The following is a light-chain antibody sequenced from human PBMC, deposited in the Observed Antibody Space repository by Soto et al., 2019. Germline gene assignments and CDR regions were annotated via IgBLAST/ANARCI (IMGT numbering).Light chain of an antibody. J-gene: IGKJ5*01. V-gene: IGKV3-20*01. Sequence: EIVLTQSPGTLSLSPGERVTLSCRASQSVRSSYLAWYQQKPGQAPRLLISGASSRATGIPDRFSGSGSGTDFTLTISRLEPEDFPVYYCQQYGSSPITFGQGTRLEI. CDR1: QSVRSSY. CDR2: GAS. CDR3: QQYGSSPIT.